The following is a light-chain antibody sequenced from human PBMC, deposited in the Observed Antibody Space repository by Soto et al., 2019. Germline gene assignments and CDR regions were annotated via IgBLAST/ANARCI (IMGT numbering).Light chain of an antibody. J-gene: IGLJ2*01. CDR3: ATWDGSLPGEV. CDR1: SSNIGNNY. V-gene: IGLV1-51*01. Sequence: QSVLTHSPSVSAAPGQKVTISCSGSSSNIGNNYVSWYQQLPGTAPKLLIYDNNKRPSGIPDRFSGSKSGTSGTLDITGLQTGDEADYYCATWDGSLPGEVFGGGTTVTVL. CDR2: DNN.